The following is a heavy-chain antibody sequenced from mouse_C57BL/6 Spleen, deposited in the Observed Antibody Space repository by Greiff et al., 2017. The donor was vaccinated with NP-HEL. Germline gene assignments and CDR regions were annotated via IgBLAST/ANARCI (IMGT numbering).Heavy chain of an antibody. J-gene: IGHJ4*01. V-gene: IGHV1-64*01. CDR2: IHPNSGST. D-gene: IGHD2-4*01. CDR3: ARSRDYGRNYYAMDY. CDR1: GYTFTSYW. Sequence: VQLQQPGAELVKPGASVKLSCKASGYTFTSYWMHWVKQRPGQGLEWIGMIHPNSGSTNYNEKFKGKATLTVDKSSSTAYLQISSLTSEDSAVYYCARSRDYGRNYYAMDYWGQGTSVTVSS.